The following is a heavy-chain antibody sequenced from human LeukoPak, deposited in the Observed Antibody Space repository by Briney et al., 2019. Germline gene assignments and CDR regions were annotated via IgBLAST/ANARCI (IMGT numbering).Heavy chain of an antibody. CDR1: GDSVSSNSAT. CDR2: TYYRSKWYK. CDR3: ARGPSYFQH. J-gene: IGHJ1*01. V-gene: IGHV6-1*01. Sequence: SQALSLTCAISGDSVSSNSATWNWIRQSPSRGLEWLGKTYYRSKWYKYYAVSVKGRITINPDTSKNQFSLQLNSVTPEDTAVYYCARGPSYFQHWGQGTLVTVSS.